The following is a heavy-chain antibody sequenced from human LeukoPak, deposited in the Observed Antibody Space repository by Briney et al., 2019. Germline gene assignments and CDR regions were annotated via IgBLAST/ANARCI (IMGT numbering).Heavy chain of an antibody. J-gene: IGHJ4*02. Sequence: GGSLRLSCAASGFTVSSSYMSWVRQAPGKGLEWVSVIYSGGSTYYADSVKGRFTISRDNSKNTLYLQMNSLRAEDTAAYYCATAGWELDWALDYWGQGTLVTVSS. D-gene: IGHD3-9*01. CDR3: ATAGWELDWALDY. V-gene: IGHV3-53*01. CDR2: IYSGGST. CDR1: GFTVSSSY.